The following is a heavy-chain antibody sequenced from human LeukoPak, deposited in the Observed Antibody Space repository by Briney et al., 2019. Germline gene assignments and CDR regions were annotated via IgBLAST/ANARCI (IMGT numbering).Heavy chain of an antibody. J-gene: IGHJ4*02. D-gene: IGHD3-22*01. CDR3: AKAFGSSGYGSAY. CDR1: GFTFSSYW. Sequence: GGSLRLSCAASGFTFSSYWMSWVRQAPGKGLEWVANIKQDGSEKYHVDSVKGRFTISRDNAKNSLYLQMNSLRAEDTAVYYCAKAFGSSGYGSAYWGQGTLVTVSS. V-gene: IGHV3-7*01. CDR2: IKQDGSEK.